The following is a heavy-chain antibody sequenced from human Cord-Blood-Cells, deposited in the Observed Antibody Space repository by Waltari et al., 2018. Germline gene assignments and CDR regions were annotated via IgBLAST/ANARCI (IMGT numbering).Heavy chain of an antibody. V-gene: IGHV3-53*01. D-gene: IGHD3-22*01. Sequence: EVQLVESGGGLIQPGGSLRLSCAASGFTASSNYMSWLRQAPGKGLEWVSVIYSGGSTYYADSVKGRFTISRDNSKNMLYLQMNSLRAEDTAVYYCASEWRYYYDSSGYYYWGQGTLVTVSS. J-gene: IGHJ4*02. CDR1: GFTASSNY. CDR3: ASEWRYYYDSSGYYY. CDR2: IYSGGST.